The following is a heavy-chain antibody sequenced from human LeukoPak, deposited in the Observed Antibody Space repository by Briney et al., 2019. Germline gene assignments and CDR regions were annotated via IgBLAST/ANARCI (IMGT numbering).Heavy chain of an antibody. Sequence: GGSLRLSCAASGFTFSSYWMHWVRQAPGKGLVWVSRINSDGSSTSYADSVKGRFTISRDNAKNTLYLQMNSLRAEDTAVYYCAKGGDSSSWLFDFWGQGTLVTVSS. J-gene: IGHJ4*02. CDR1: GFTFSSYW. CDR2: INSDGSST. D-gene: IGHD6-13*01. V-gene: IGHV3-74*01. CDR3: AKGGDSSSWLFDF.